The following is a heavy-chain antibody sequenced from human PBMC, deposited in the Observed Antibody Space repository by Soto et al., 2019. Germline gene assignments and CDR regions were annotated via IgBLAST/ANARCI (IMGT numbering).Heavy chain of an antibody. CDR2: ISSSSSYT. V-gene: IGHV3-11*06. CDR3: ARNPPSWVYPLTDV. J-gene: IGHJ6*02. CDR1: GFTFSDYY. Sequence: GGSLRLSCAASGFTFSDYYMSWIRQAPGKGLEWVSYISSSSSYTNYADSVKGRFTISRDNAKNSLYLQMNSLRAEDTAVYYCARNPPSWVYPLTDVWGQGTTVTGSS. D-gene: IGHD3-16*01.